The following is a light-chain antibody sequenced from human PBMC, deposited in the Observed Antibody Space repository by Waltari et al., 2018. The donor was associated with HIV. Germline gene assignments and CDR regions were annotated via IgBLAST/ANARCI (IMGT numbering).Light chain of an antibody. J-gene: IGLJ2*01. CDR1: SRDIGGHKH. Sequence: QSALTQPRSVSGSPGQSVTITRTGTSRDIGGHKHVPWHQQLPGKGPKLMIYDLTKRPSGVPDRFSCSKSGNTASLTIAGLQAEDEADYYCCSFAGSYTWLFGGGTKLTVL. V-gene: IGLV2-11*01. CDR3: CSFAGSYTWL. CDR2: DLT.